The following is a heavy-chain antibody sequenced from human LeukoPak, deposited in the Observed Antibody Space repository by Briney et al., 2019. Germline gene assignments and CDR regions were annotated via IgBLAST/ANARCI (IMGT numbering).Heavy chain of an antibody. J-gene: IGHJ3*02. D-gene: IGHD3-22*01. V-gene: IGHV1-2*02. CDR1: GYTFNGYY. CDR3: ATRAGDSSGYYDAFDI. CDR2: INPSSGDT. Sequence: ASVKVSCKASGYTFNGYYMHWVRQAPGQGLEWMGWINPSSGDTIYAQKFQGRVTMTEDTSTDTAYMELSSLRSEDTAVYYCATRAGDSSGYYDAFDIWGQGTMVTVSS.